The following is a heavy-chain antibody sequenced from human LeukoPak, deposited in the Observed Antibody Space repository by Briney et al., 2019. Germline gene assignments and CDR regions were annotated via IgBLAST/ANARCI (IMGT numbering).Heavy chain of an antibody. CDR3: AKDRHRIAVAGFDY. CDR1: GFTFDDYA. Sequence: PGGSLRLSCAASGFTFDDYAMHWVRQAPGKGLEWVSGISWNSGSIGYADSVKGRFTISRDNAKNSLYLQMNSLRAEDTALYYCAKDRHRIAVAGFDYWGQGTLVTVSS. J-gene: IGHJ4*02. CDR2: ISWNSGSI. V-gene: IGHV3-9*01. D-gene: IGHD6-19*01.